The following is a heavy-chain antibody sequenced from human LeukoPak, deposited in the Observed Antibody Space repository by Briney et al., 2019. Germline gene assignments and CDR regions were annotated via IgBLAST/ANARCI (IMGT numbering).Heavy chain of an antibody. D-gene: IGHD2-2*01. V-gene: IGHV3-48*01. CDR2: VSISSGNT. Sequence: GGSLRLSCAASGFTFSDYSMTWVRQAPGKGLEWISYVSISSGNTKYADSVKGRFTISGDKAKNSLYLQMNSLRVEDTAVYYCARDTKYAFDNWGQGTLVTVSS. CDR1: GFTFSDYS. J-gene: IGHJ4*02. CDR3: ARDTKYAFDN.